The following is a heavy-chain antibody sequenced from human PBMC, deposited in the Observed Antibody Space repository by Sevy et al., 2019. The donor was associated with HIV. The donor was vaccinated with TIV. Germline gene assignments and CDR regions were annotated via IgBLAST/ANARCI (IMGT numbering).Heavy chain of an antibody. D-gene: IGHD2-2*01. CDR3: AKGDTSTRYYYYGMDV. J-gene: IGHJ6*02. V-gene: IGHV3-23*01. CDR2: ISGSGGTT. CDR1: GFTFSNFG. Sequence: GGSLRLSCAASGFTFSNFGMSWVRQAPGKGLEWVSTISGSGGTTYYADSVKGRFTISRDNSKNTLYLQMNSLRAEDTALYYCAKGDTSTRYYYYGMDVWGQGTAVTVSS.